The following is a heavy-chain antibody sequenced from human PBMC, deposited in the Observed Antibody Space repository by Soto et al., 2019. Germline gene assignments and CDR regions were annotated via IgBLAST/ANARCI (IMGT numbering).Heavy chain of an antibody. CDR1: GGTFSSYA. D-gene: IGHD6-19*01. CDR2: ITPIFGTA. Sequence: VQLGQSGAEVKKPGSSVKVSSQASGGTFSSYAISWVRQAPGQGVEWMGGITPIFGTANYAQKFQGRVTITADESTSTAYMELGRLRSYDTAVYYCARDGGSSGWRWTFHYWGQGTLVTVSS. V-gene: IGHV1-69*01. CDR3: ARDGGSSGWRWTFHY. J-gene: IGHJ4*02.